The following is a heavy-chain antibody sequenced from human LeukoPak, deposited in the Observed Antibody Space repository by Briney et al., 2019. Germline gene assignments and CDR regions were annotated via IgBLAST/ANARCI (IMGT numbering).Heavy chain of an antibody. CDR1: GFTFSSYG. J-gene: IGHJ4*02. D-gene: IGHD6-19*01. V-gene: IGHV3-30*18. Sequence: PGGSLRLSCAASGFTFSSYGMHWVRQAPGKGLEWVAVISYDGSNKYYADSVKGRFTISRDNSKNTLYLQMNSLRAEDTAVYYCAKVHSSGFFDYWGLGTQVTVSS. CDR3: AKVHSSGFFDY. CDR2: ISYDGSNK.